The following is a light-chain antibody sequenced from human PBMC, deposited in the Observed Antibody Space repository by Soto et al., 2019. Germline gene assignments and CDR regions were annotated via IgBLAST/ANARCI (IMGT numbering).Light chain of an antibody. J-gene: IGKJ2*01. CDR2: DAS. CDR1: QGISSA. CDR3: QQFNSYLMYT. Sequence: AIPLTQSPSSLSASVGDRVTITCRASQGISSALAWYQQKPGQAPKLLIYDASILESGVTSRFSGSGSGTDFTLTISSLQPEDFATYYCQQFNSYLMYTFGQGTKLEIK. V-gene: IGKV1-13*02.